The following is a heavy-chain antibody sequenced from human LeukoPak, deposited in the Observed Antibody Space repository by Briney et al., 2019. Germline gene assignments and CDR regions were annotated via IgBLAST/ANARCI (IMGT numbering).Heavy chain of an antibody. Sequence: ASVKVSCKASGGTFSSYAIRWVRQAPGQGLEWMGGIIPIFGTANYAQKFQGRVTITADESTSTAYMELSSLRSEDTAVYYCARPPLPDYYYGMDVWGQGTTVTVSS. J-gene: IGHJ6*01. CDR2: IIPIFGTA. CDR1: GGTFSSYA. CDR3: ARPPLPDYYYGMDV. V-gene: IGHV1-69*13.